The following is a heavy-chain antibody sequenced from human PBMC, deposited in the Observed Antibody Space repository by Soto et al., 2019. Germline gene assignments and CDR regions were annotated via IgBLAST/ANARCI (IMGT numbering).Heavy chain of an antibody. V-gene: IGHV3-30*03. J-gene: IGHJ4*02. CDR3: ARDLRPQPPPIDY. CDR1: GFTFSDFTTYA. D-gene: IGHD1-1*01. Sequence: PGGSLRLSCAASGFTFSDFTTYAVHWVRQAPGQGLAWVAVVSFDGSNEYYTESVKGRFTISRDNSKNTLYLQMNSLRAEDTAVYYCARDLRPQPPPIDYWGQGTLVTVSS. CDR2: VSFDGSNE.